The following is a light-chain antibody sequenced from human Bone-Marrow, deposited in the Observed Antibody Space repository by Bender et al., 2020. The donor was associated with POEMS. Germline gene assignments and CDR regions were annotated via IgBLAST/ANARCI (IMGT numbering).Light chain of an antibody. CDR2: EVS. J-gene: IGLJ3*02. V-gene: IGLV2-8*01. Sequence: QSALTQPPSASGSPGQSVTISCSGTSSDVGGHNYVSWYQQHTGKAPKLMIHEVSKRPSGVPDRFSGSKSGNTASLTISGLQAEDEGDYYCQSYDNSLGGWVFGGGTKLTVL. CDR3: QSYDNSLGGWV. CDR1: SSDVGGHNY.